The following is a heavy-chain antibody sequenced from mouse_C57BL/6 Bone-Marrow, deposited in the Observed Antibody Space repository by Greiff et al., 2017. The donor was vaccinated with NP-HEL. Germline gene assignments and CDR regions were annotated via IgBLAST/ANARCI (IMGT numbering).Heavy chain of an antibody. V-gene: IGHV14-4*01. CDR2: IDPENGDT. D-gene: IGHD3-1*01. CDR1: GFNIKDDY. CDR3: TTISFPWFAY. J-gene: IGHJ3*01. Sequence: VQLQQSGAELVRPGASVKLSCTASGFNIKDDYMHWVKQRPEQGLEWIGWIDPENGDTEYASKFQGKATITADTSSNPAYLQLSSLTSEDTAVYYCTTISFPWFAYWGQGTLVTVSA.